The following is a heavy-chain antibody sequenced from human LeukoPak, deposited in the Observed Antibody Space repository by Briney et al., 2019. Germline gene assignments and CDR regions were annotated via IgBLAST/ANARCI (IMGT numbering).Heavy chain of an antibody. J-gene: IGHJ4*02. CDR1: SGSISSGGYS. Sequence: PSETLSLTCAVSSGSISSGGYSWSWIRQPPGKGLEWIGYIYHSGSTYYNPSLKSRVTISVDRSKNQFSLKLSSVTAADTAVYYCARGRSYFDYWGQGTLVTVSS. CDR3: ARGRSYFDY. CDR2: IYHSGST. D-gene: IGHD4-17*01. V-gene: IGHV4-30-2*01.